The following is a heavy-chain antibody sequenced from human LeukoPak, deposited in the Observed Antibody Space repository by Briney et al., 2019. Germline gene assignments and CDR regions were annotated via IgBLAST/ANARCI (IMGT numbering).Heavy chain of an antibody. Sequence: GGSLRLSCAASGFTVSSNYMSWVRQAPGKGLEWVSVIYSGGSTYYADSVKGRFTISRDNSKNTLYLQMNSLRAEDTAVYYRAREARDGAFDIWGQGTMVTVSS. J-gene: IGHJ3*02. D-gene: IGHD2-21*02. V-gene: IGHV3-53*01. CDR3: AREARDGAFDI. CDR1: GFTVSSNY. CDR2: IYSGGST.